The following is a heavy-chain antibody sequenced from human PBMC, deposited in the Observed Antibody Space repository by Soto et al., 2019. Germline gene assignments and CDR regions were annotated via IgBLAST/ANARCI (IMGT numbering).Heavy chain of an antibody. V-gene: IGHV5-10-1*01. CDR2: IDPSDSYT. J-gene: IGHJ4*02. Sequence: AESLNISCETSGYSFTHFWISWVRQMPGKALEWMGRIDPSDSYTNYSPSFQGHVTFSADESINTAYLQWSSLKASDTAMYSWATITYYFDYWGQGSLLTASS. D-gene: IGHD5-12*01. CDR3: ATITYYFDY. CDR1: GYSFTHFW.